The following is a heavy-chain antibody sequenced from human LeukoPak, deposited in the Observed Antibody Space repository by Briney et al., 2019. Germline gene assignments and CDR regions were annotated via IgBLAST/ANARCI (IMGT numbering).Heavy chain of an antibody. CDR2: ICPGDSDT. J-gene: IGHJ3*02. D-gene: IGHD4-17*01. V-gene: IGHV5-51*01. Sequence: GESLKISCKGSGYSFTSYWIGWVRQMPGKGLEWMGIICPGDSDTRYSPSLQGQVTISADKSISTAYLQWSSLKASDTAMYYCARPMTTVTFDAFDIWGQGTMVTVSS. CDR1: GYSFTSYW. CDR3: ARPMTTVTFDAFDI.